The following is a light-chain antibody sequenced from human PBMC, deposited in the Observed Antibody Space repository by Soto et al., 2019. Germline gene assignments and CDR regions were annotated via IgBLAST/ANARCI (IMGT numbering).Light chain of an antibody. V-gene: IGKV3-11*01. Sequence: DIVLTQSPATLSLSPGQRATLSCRASQTFSNYVAWYQQKPGRAPRLLIYDASKRATGIPSRFSGSASGTDFTLTISSLEPEDFAIYYCQLRTNWPSLTFGGGTKVEI. J-gene: IGKJ4*02. CDR2: DAS. CDR1: QTFSNY. CDR3: QLRTNWPSLT.